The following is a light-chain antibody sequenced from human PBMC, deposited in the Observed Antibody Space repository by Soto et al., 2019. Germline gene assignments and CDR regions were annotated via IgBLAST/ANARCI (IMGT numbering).Light chain of an antibody. Sequence: IQLTQSPSSLSASVGYRVTITCRASQGISSYLAWYQQKPGKATKLLIYAASTLQSGVTSRFSGSGSGTDFTLTISSLQPEDFAVYYCQQYGDSPWTFGQGTKVE. CDR3: QQYGDSPWT. CDR1: QGISSY. CDR2: AAS. V-gene: IGKV1-9*01. J-gene: IGKJ1*01.